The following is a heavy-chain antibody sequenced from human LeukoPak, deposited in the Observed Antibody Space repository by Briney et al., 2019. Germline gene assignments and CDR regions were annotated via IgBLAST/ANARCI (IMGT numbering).Heavy chain of an antibody. D-gene: IGHD5-12*01. J-gene: IGHJ5*02. Sequence: GRSLRLSCAASGFTFSSYGMHWVRQAPGKGLEWVAVIWYDGSNKYYADSVKGRFTISRDNSKNTLYLQMNSLRAEDTAVYYCAKGVGYSGYDSAVGHWGQGTLVTVSS. CDR2: IWYDGSNK. CDR3: AKGVGYSGYDSAVGH. CDR1: GFTFSSYG. V-gene: IGHV3-33*06.